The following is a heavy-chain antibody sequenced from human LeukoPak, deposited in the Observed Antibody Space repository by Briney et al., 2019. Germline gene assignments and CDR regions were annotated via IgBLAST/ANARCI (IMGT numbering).Heavy chain of an antibody. D-gene: IGHD3-10*01. Sequence: SETLSLTCTVSGGSISSYYWSWIRQPPGKGLEWIGYIYYGGSTNYNPSLKSRVTISVDTSKNQFSLKLSSVTAADTAVYYCARDSLWFGEFDYWGQGTLVTVSS. J-gene: IGHJ4*02. CDR1: GGSISSYY. CDR3: ARDSLWFGEFDY. V-gene: IGHV4-59*01. CDR2: IYYGGST.